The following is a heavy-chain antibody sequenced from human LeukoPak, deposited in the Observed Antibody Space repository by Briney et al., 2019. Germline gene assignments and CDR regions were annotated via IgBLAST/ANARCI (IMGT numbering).Heavy chain of an antibody. J-gene: IGHJ4*02. V-gene: IGHV3-23*01. CDR1: GFSFNIYA. CDR3: AKTSGSPYYFDY. D-gene: IGHD1-26*01. Sequence: GGSLRLSCAASGFSFNIYAMSWVRQAPGKGLEWVAAIDRSGGSTFYADSVKGRFTISKDNSNNTLYLQVNSLRVEDTAVYYCAKTSGSPYYFDYWGQGTLVTVSS. CDR2: IDRSGGST.